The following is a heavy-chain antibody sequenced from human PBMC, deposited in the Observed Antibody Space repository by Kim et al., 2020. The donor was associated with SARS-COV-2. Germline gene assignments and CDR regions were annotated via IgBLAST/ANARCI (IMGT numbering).Heavy chain of an antibody. J-gene: IGHJ4*02. CDR2: ISHDVINK. CDR3: ASPIIVGASIDY. D-gene: IGHD1-26*01. CDR1: GFTFSDYG. V-gene: IGHV3-30*03. Sequence: GGSLRLSCAASGFTFSDYGMHWVRQAPGKGLEWVAVISHDVINKYYADSVKGRFTISRDNSKNTMYLQMNSLRADDTAVYYCASPIIVGASIDYCGQGTLVTVSS.